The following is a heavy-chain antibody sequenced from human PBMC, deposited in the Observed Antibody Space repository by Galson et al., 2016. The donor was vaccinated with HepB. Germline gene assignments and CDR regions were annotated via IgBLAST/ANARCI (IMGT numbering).Heavy chain of an antibody. CDR1: GDSINNYY. V-gene: IGHV4-59*01. J-gene: IGHJ3*01. Sequence: SETLSLTCSVSGDSINNYYSSWIRQPPGKTLEWIGYSSYSGITDYNSSLKSQVNISVDTSKNQFSLKLSSVTAADTALYYCATTYCGGTCSPVYAFDFWGQGIMVTVSS. CDR3: ATTYCGGTCSPVYAFDF. CDR2: SSYSGIT. D-gene: IGHD2-21*01.